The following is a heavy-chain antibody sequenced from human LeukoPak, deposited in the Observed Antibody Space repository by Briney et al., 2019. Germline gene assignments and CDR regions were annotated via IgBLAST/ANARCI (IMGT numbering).Heavy chain of an antibody. CDR2: ISSSGSGT. Sequence: EGSLRLSCAASGFTFSSYAMSWVRQAPGKGLEWVSSISSSGSGTYYADSVKGRFTISRDISKNTLYLQMNSLRAEDTAVYYCAKDGPYSGYDLARWGQGTLVTVSS. D-gene: IGHD5-12*01. V-gene: IGHV3-23*01. J-gene: IGHJ4*02. CDR1: GFTFSSYA. CDR3: AKDGPYSGYDLAR.